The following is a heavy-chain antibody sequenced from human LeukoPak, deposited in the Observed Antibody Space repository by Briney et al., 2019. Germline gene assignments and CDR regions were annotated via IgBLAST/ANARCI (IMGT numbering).Heavy chain of an antibody. J-gene: IGHJ4*02. CDR3: ARMGAYSSPSSAFDY. V-gene: IGHV1-18*01. Sequence: ASVTVSCKASGYTFTSYGISWVRQAPGQGLEWMGWISAYNGNTNYAQKLQGRVTMTTDTSTSTAYMELRSLRSDDTAVYYCARMGAYSSPSSAFDYWGQGTLVTVSS. CDR1: GYTFTSYG. CDR2: ISAYNGNT. D-gene: IGHD6-6*01.